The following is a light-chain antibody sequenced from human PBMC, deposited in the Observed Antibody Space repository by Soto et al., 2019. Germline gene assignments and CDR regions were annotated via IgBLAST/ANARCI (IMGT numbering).Light chain of an antibody. V-gene: IGKV3-15*01. J-gene: IGKJ1*01. CDR3: QQYNNWWT. Sequence: EVVMTQSPATLSVSPGERATLCCRASQSVSNNLAWYQQKPGQAPRLLIYGASTRATGIPARFSGSGSGTEFTLTISSLQSEDFAVYYCQQYNNWWTFGQGTKVEIK. CDR1: QSVSNN. CDR2: GAS.